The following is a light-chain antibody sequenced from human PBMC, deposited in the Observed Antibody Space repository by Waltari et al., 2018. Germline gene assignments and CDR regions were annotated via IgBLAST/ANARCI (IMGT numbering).Light chain of an antibody. V-gene: IGKV4-1*01. CDR1: SLLYRPNHHND. CDR2: WAS. J-gene: IGKJ4*01. Sequence: SLLYRPNHHNDLTGYQRKPGQPPKLLISWASTRESGVPDRFSGSGSGTDFTLTISSLQAEDVAVYYCQQSYTTPLTFGGGTRVEIK. CDR3: QQSYTTPLT.